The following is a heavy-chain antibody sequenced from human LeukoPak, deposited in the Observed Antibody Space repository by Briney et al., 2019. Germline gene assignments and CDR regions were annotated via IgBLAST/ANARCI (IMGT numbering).Heavy chain of an antibody. J-gene: IGHJ4*02. Sequence: GGSLRLSCAGSGFTFSTYGMTWVRQAPGKGLEWVSAISGSGGSTYYADSVKGRFTISRDNSKNTLYLQMNSLRAEDTAVYYCAKGPRKLAGKSEDYWGQGTLVTVSS. CDR3: AKGPRKLAGKSEDY. V-gene: IGHV3-23*01. D-gene: IGHD6-13*01. CDR2: ISGSGGST. CDR1: GFTFSTYG.